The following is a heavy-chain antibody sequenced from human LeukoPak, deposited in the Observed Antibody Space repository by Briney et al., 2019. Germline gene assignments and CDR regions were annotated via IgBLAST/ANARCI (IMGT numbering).Heavy chain of an antibody. V-gene: IGHV3-23*01. Sequence: GGSLRLSCAASGFTFSSYAMSWVRQAPGKGLEWVSAISGSGGSTYYADSVKGRFTISRDNSKNTLYLQMNSLRAEDTAVYYCASYGSQSYSLPTDWGQGTLVTVSS. CDR2: ISGSGGST. CDR1: GFTFSSYA. D-gene: IGHD3-10*01. CDR3: ASYGSQSYSLPTD. J-gene: IGHJ4*02.